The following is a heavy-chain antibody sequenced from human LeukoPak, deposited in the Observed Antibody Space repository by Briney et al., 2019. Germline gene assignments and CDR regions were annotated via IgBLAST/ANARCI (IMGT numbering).Heavy chain of an antibody. D-gene: IGHD3-10*01. CDR2: IIPIFGTA. CDR3: AGPYYGSGSYHYYYYGMDV. CDR1: GGTFSSYA. J-gene: IGHJ6*02. Sequence: SVKVSCKASGGTFSSYAISWVRQAPGQGLEWMGGIIPIFGTANYAQKFQGRVMITADESTSTAYMELSSLRSEDTAVYYCAGPYYGSGSYHYYYYGMDVWGQGTTVTVSS. V-gene: IGHV1-69*13.